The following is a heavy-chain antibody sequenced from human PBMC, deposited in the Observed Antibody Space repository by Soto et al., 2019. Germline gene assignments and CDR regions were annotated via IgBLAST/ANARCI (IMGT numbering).Heavy chain of an antibody. CDR3: ARWRYGDY. CDR2: ISAHNGNT. V-gene: IGHV1-18*01. J-gene: IGHJ4*02. D-gene: IGHD1-1*01. CDR1: GYAFTTYG. Sequence: QVHLVQSGAEVKKPGASVKVSCQGSGYAFTTYGITWVRQAPGQGLEWMGWISAHNGNTNYAQKLQGRVTVTRDTSTSTAYMELRRLRYDDTAVYYCARWRYGDYWGQGALVTVSS.